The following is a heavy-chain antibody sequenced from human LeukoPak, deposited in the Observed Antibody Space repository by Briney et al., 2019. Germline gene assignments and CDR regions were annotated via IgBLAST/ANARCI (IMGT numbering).Heavy chain of an antibody. CDR3: ARGVLRYFDWLSGGSAFDY. Sequence: GGSLRLSCAASGFTFSSYSMNWVRQAPGKGLEWVANIKQDGSEKYYVDSVKGRFTISRDNAKNSLYLQMNSLRAEDTAVYYCARGVLRYFDWLSGGSAFDYWGQGTLVTVSS. D-gene: IGHD3-9*01. J-gene: IGHJ4*02. CDR2: IKQDGSEK. CDR1: GFTFSSYS. V-gene: IGHV3-7*01.